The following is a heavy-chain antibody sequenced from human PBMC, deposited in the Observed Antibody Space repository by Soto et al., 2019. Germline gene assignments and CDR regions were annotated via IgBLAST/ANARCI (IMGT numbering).Heavy chain of an antibody. CDR1: GFSFSNAW. CDR2: IKRKIDGEAT. CDR3: TTGSVEGV. D-gene: IGHD2-15*01. V-gene: IGHV3-15*07. Sequence: EVQLVESGGDLVKPGGSLRLSCADSGFSFSNAWMNWVRQAPGKGLEWVGRIKRKIDGEATDYAGPVKGRFTVFRDDSKSALYLQMNSLKGDDTAVYYCTTGSVEGVWGQGTTVTVS. J-gene: IGHJ6*02.